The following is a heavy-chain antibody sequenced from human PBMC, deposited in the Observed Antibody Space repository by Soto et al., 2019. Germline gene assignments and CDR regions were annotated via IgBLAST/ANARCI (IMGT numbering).Heavy chain of an antibody. V-gene: IGHV4-39*01. Sequence: QLQLQESGPGLVKPSETLSLTCTVSGGSISSSSYYWGWIRQPPGKGLEWIGSIYYSGSTYYNPSLKSRVTISVDTSKNQFSLKLSSVTAADTAVYYCARLGDRFVPYYYYYYGMDVWGQGTTVTVSS. D-gene: IGHD2-2*01. J-gene: IGHJ6*02. CDR3: ARLGDRFVPYYYYYYGMDV. CDR1: GGSISSSSYY. CDR2: IYYSGST.